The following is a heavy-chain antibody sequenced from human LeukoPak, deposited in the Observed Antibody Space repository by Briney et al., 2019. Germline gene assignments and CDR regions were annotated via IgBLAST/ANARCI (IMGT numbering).Heavy chain of an antibody. CDR3: ARGRGGSYPLYDFYYGMDV. Sequence: ASVKVSCKASGYTFTGYYMHWVRQAPGQGLEWMGWINPNSGGTNYAQKFQGWVTMTRDTSISTAYMELSRLRSDDTAVYYCARGRGGSYPLYDFYYGMDVWGQGTTVTVFS. J-gene: IGHJ6*02. CDR2: INPNSGGT. D-gene: IGHD1-26*01. V-gene: IGHV1-2*04. CDR1: GYTFTGYY.